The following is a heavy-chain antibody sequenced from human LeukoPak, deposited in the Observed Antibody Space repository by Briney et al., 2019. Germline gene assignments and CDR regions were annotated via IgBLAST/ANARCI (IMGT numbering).Heavy chain of an antibody. V-gene: IGHV1-2*02. Sequence: WASVKVSCKASGYTFTGYYMHWVRQAPGQGLEWMGWINPNTGGTNPAQKFQGRVTMTWDTPISTAYMELGRLKSDDTAVYYCGAPLQLWLVPGGGTFDFWGQGTLVTVSS. J-gene: IGHJ4*02. CDR2: INPNTGGT. CDR1: GYTFTGYY. D-gene: IGHD6-19*01. CDR3: GAPLQLWLVPGGGTFDF.